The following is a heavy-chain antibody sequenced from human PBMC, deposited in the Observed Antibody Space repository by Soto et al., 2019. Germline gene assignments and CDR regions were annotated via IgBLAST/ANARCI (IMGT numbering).Heavy chain of an antibody. V-gene: IGHV3-23*01. CDR3: AKEGRVSGYSSSSPKYYYGMDV. CDR1: GFTFSSYA. Sequence: GGSLRLSCAASGFTFSSYAMSWVRQAPGKGLEWVSAISGSGGSTYYADSVKGRFTISRDNSKDTLYLQMNSLRAEDTAVYYCAKEGRVSGYSSSSPKYYYGMDVWGQGTTVTVSS. D-gene: IGHD6-6*01. J-gene: IGHJ6*02. CDR2: ISGSGGST.